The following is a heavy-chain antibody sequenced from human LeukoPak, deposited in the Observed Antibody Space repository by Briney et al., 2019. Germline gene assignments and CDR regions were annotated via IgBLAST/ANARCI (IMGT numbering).Heavy chain of an antibody. CDR3: ARGRYDILTGLAFDI. J-gene: IGHJ3*02. Sequence: PSETLSLTCAVYGGSFSGYYWSWIRQPPGKGLEWIGEINHSGSTNYNPSLKSRVTISVDTSKNQFSLKLSSVTAADTAVYYCARGRYDILTGLAFDIWGQGTMVTVSS. CDR2: INHSGST. D-gene: IGHD3-9*01. V-gene: IGHV4-34*01. CDR1: GGSFSGYY.